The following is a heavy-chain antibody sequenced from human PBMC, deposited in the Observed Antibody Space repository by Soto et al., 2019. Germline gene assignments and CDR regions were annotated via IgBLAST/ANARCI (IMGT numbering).Heavy chain of an antibody. J-gene: IGHJ3*02. D-gene: IGHD1-26*01. CDR1: GGTFSSYA. Sequence: GVSVKVSCKASGGTFSSYAISWVRQAPGQGLEWMGGIIPIFGTANYAQKFQGRVTITADESTSTAYMEVSSLRSEDTAVYYCAREGVGAHSNDAFDIWGQGTLVTVSS. V-gene: IGHV1-69*13. CDR3: AREGVGAHSNDAFDI. CDR2: IIPIFGTA.